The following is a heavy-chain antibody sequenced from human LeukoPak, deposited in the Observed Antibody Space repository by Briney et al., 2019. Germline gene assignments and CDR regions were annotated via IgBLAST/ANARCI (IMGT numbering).Heavy chain of an antibody. J-gene: IGHJ4*02. D-gene: IGHD2-21*02. CDR2: ISSDGGST. CDR1: GFTFSYYA. V-gene: IGHV3-64*04. CDR3: ANLVTFGY. Sequence: GGSLRLSCSASGFTFSYYAMHWVRQAPGKGLEYVSGISSDGGSTSYADSVKGRFTISSDNSKNTLSLHMNSLRAEDTAVYYCANLVTFGYWGQGTLVTVSS.